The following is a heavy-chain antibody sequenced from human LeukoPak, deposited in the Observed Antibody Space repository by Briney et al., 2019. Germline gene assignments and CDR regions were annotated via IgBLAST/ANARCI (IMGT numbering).Heavy chain of an antibody. D-gene: IGHD3-10*01. V-gene: IGHV3-48*03. Sequence: GGSLRLSCAASGFIFGSFEMNWVRQAPGKGLEWVSYISTSGRTVHYADSVKGRFTISRDNAKNSLFLQMNSLRAEDTAVYYCARDLFGALDSWGQGALVTVSS. CDR2: ISTSGRTV. CDR3: ARDLFGALDS. J-gene: IGHJ5*01. CDR1: GFIFGSFE.